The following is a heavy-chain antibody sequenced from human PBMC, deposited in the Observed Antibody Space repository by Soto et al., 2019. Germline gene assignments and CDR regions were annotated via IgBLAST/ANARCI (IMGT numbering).Heavy chain of an antibody. CDR2: MYYSGST. D-gene: IGHD3-16*02. CDR1: GGSISSSNW. Sequence: SETLSLTCAVSGGSISSSNWWSWVRQPPGKGLEWIGYMYYSGSTYYNPSLESRVTISVDTSKNQFSLKLSSVTAADTAVYYCARSQGSYHPQNWLDPWGQGILVTVSS. J-gene: IGHJ5*02. CDR3: ARSQGSYHPQNWLDP. V-gene: IGHV4-4*02.